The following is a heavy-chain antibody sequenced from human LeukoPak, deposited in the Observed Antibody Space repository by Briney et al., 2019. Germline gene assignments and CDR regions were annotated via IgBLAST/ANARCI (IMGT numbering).Heavy chain of an antibody. CDR2: IYYSGST. J-gene: IGHJ5*02. V-gene: IGHV4-59*08. CDR1: GGSISSYY. CDR3: ARQAHPDQLLDWFDP. D-gene: IGHD2-2*01. Sequence: KASETLTLTCTVSGGSISSYYWTWIRQPPGKGLEWIGYIYYSGSTNYSPSLRGRVTISVDTSKNQISLKLSSVTAADTALYYCARQAHPDQLLDWFDPWGQGTLVTVSS.